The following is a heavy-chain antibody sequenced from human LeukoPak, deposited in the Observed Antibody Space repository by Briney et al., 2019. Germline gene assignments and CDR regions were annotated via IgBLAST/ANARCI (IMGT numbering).Heavy chain of an antibody. Sequence: GASVKVSCKASGYTFTDYYMHWVQQAPGKGLEWMGRVDPEDGETIYAEKFQGRVTITADTSTDTAYMELSSLRSEDTAVYYCARDRYDSSGYYYYYGMDVWGQGTTVTVSS. CDR2: VDPEDGET. CDR3: ARDRYDSSGYYYYYGMDV. CDR1: GYTFTDYY. V-gene: IGHV1-69-2*01. D-gene: IGHD3-22*01. J-gene: IGHJ6*02.